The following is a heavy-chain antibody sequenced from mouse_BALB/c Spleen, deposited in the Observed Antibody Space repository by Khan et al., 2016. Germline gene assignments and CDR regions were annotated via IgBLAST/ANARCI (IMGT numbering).Heavy chain of an antibody. CDR2: ISYSGIT. V-gene: IGHV3-2*02. CDR3: AYDSYYACFPY. J-gene: IGHJ3*01. D-gene: IGHD2-3*01. Sequence: EVQLQESGPGLVKPSQSLSLTCTVTGYSITSDYAWNWIRQFPGNKLEWMGYISYSGITSYNPSLNSRISITRDTSKNQFFLPLISVTTEDTATYYCAYDSYYACFPYWGQGTLVTVSA. CDR1: GYSITSDYA.